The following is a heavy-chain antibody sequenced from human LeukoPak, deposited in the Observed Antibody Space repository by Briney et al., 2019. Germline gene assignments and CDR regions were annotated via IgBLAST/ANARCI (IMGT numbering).Heavy chain of an antibody. CDR3: AKDESFDI. CDR1: GFTFSSYA. CDR2: ISYDGSNK. Sequence: PGGSLRLSCAASGFTFSSYAMHWVRQAPGKGLEWVAVISYDGSNKYYADSVKGRFTISRDNSKNTLYLQMNSLRAEDTAVYYCAKDESFDIWGQGTMVTVSS. V-gene: IGHV3-30-3*01. J-gene: IGHJ3*02.